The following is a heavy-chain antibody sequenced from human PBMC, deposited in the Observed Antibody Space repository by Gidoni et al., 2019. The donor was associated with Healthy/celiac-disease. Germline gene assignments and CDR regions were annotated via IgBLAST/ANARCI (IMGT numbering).Heavy chain of an antibody. Sequence: EVQLVESGGVVVQPGGSLRLSCAASGFTFDDYTMPWVRQAPGKGLEGGLFISWGGGSTYYAGPVKGRFTISRDNNKNSLYLQMNRLGTGDPALYYCAKGGSSIAAIDYWGQGTLVTVSS. CDR1: GFTFDDYT. V-gene: IGHV3-43*01. CDR2: ISWGGGST. J-gene: IGHJ4*02. CDR3: AKGGSSIAAIDY. D-gene: IGHD6-25*01.